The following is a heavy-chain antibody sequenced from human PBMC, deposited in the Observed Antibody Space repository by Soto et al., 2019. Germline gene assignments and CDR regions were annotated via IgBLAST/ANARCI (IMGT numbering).Heavy chain of an antibody. V-gene: IGHV3-23*01. CDR2: ISASGGST. D-gene: IGHD1-1*01. J-gene: IGHJ4*02. CDR1: GFTFSTYA. CDR3: AKRATGTYFDY. Sequence: GGSLRLSCASSGFTFSTYAMTWVRQAPGKGLEWVSAISASGGSTYYADSVKGRFTISRDNSKNTLDLQMNSLRAEDTAVYYCAKRATGTYFDYWGQGTLVTVSS.